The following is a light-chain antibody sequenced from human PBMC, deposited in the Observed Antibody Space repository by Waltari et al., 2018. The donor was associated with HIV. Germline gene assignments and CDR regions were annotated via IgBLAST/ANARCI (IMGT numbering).Light chain of an antibody. Sequence: DIVMTQSPATLSVSPGVRAALSCRATHTVTANFAWYQQKPGQAPRLVIYGAPTRATGIPGRVSGSGSGAEVTLTIRSLQSEDFAVYYCQQYNNWPRTFGQGTKVEIK. CDR2: GAP. CDR3: QQYNNWPRT. J-gene: IGKJ1*01. V-gene: IGKV3-15*01. CDR1: HTVTAN.